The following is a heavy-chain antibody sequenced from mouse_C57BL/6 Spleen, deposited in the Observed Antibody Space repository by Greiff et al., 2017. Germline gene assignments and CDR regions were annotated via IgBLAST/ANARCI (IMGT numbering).Heavy chain of an antibody. J-gene: IGHJ2*01. CDR1: GYTFTSYW. Sequence: QVQLQQPGAELVKPGASVKMSCKASGYTFTSYWITWVKQRPGQGLEWIGEIYPGSGSPNYNEKFKSKATLTVDTSSSTAYMQLSSLTSEDSAVYYCARSFTTVVKYFDYWGQGTTLTVSS. CDR3: ARSFTTVVKYFDY. D-gene: IGHD1-1*01. V-gene: IGHV1-55*01. CDR2: IYPGSGSP.